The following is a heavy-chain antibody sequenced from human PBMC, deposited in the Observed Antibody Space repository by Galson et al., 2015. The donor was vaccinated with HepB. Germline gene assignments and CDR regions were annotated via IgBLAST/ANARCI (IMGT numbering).Heavy chain of an antibody. CDR3: TRPLDY. J-gene: IGHJ4*02. V-gene: IGHV3-73*01. CDR1: GFTFSDSA. CDR2: IRSKANNYAT. Sequence: SPRLSCAASGFTFSDSAIHWVRQASGKGLEWVGRIRSKANNYATAYTASVKGRFTISRDDSKNTAYLQMNSLKTEDTAVYYCTRPLDYWGQGTLVTVSS.